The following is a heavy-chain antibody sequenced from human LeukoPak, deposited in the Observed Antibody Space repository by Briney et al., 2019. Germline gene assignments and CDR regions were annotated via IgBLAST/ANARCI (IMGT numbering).Heavy chain of an antibody. J-gene: IGHJ6*02. CDR2: INSDGSST. CDR3: AKDQEQWLSRNYYYGMDV. V-gene: IGHV3-74*01. D-gene: IGHD6-19*01. CDR1: GFTFSSYW. Sequence: GGSLRLSCAASGFTFSSYWMHWVRHAPGKGLVWVSRINSDGSSTSYADSVKGRFTISRDNSKNTLYLQMNSLRAEDTAVYYCAKDQEQWLSRNYYYGMDVWGQGTTVTVSS.